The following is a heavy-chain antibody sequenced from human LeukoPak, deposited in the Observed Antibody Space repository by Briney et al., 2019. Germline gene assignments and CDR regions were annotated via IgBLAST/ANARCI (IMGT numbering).Heavy chain of an antibody. CDR3: ARDRGTIFPDWFDP. D-gene: IGHD3-9*01. Sequence: GASVKVSCKASGYTFTSYAMHWVRQAPGQRLEWMGWINAGNGNTKYSQKFQGRVTITRDTSASTAYMELSSLRSEDTAVYYCARDRGTIFPDWFDPWGQGTLVTVSS. CDR1: GYTFTSYA. J-gene: IGHJ5*02. CDR2: INAGNGNT. V-gene: IGHV1-3*01.